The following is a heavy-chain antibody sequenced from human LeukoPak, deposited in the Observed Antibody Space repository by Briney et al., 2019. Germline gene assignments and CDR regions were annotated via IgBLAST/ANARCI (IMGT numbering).Heavy chain of an antibody. CDR3: ARGWASFGERLLDY. CDR1: GGSISSYY. D-gene: IGHD3-10*01. J-gene: IGHJ4*02. CDR2: IYYSGST. V-gene: IGHV4-59*12. Sequence: SETLSLTCTVSGGSISSYYWSWIRQPPGKGLEWSGYIYYSGSTNYNPSLKSRVTISVDTSKNQFSLKLSSVTAADTAVYYCARGWASFGERLLDYWGQGTLVTVSS.